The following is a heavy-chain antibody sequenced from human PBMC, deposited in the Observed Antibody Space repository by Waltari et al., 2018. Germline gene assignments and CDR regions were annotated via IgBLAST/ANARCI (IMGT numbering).Heavy chain of an antibody. CDR2: MSYRGPT. J-gene: IGHJ3*01. Sequence: GWLCQPPGQGLEWIGTMSYRGPTYGSPSLKSRVTISRDTSTNQLSLKLCSVTAADTAMYYCATYIGASVGTAAFDVWGQGTMVTVSS. V-gene: IGHV4-39*01. D-gene: IGHD5-12*01. CDR3: ATYIGASVGTAAFDV.